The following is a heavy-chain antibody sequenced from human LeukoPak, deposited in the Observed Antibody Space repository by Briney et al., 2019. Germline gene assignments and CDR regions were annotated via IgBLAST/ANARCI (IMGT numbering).Heavy chain of an antibody. D-gene: IGHD6-6*01. CDR3: ARVSVVDYNINRDSSSYPDAFDI. CDR2: IYYSGST. J-gene: IGHJ3*02. V-gene: IGHV4-39*01. Sequence: SETLSPTCTVSGGSISSSSYYWGWIRQPPGKGLEWIGSIYYSGSTYYNPSLKSRVTISVDTSKNQFSLKLSSVTAADTAVYYCARVSVVDYNINRDSSSYPDAFDIWGQGTMVTVSS. CDR1: GGSISSSSYY.